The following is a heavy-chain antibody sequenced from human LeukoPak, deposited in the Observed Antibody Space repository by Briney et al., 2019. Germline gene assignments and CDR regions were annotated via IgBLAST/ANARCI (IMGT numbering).Heavy chain of an antibody. V-gene: IGHV3-48*01. CDR1: GFTFSSYS. Sequence: GGSLRLSCAASGFTFSSYSMNWVRQAPGKGLEWVSYISSSSSTIYYADSVKGRFTISRDNAKNSLYLQMNSLRAEDTAVYYCARERRNQPLLFDYWGQGTLVTVSS. CDR3: ARERRNQPLLFDY. J-gene: IGHJ4*02. CDR2: ISSSSSTI. D-gene: IGHD1-14*01.